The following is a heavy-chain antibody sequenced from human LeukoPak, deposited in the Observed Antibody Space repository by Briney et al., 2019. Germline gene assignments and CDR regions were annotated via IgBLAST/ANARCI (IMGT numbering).Heavy chain of an antibody. CDR2: IYYSGST. CDR3: ARVLVYCSSTSCYTGESWFDP. V-gene: IGHV4-39*07. D-gene: IGHD2-2*02. CDR1: GGSISSSSYY. Sequence: PSETLSLTCTVSGGSISSSSYYWGWIRQPPGKGLEWIGSIYYSGSTYYNPSLKSRVTISVDTSKNQFSLKLSSVTAADTAVYYCARVLVYCSSTSCYTGESWFDPWGQGTLVTVSS. J-gene: IGHJ5*02.